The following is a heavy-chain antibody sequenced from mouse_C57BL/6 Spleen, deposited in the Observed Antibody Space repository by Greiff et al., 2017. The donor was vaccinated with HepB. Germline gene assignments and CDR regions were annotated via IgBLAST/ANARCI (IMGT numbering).Heavy chain of an antibody. CDR2: ISYDGSN. V-gene: IGHV3-6*01. J-gene: IGHJ1*03. Sequence: EVKLQESGPGLVKPSQSLSLTCSVPGYSITSGYYWNWIRQFPGNKLEWMGYISYDGSNNYNPSLKNRISITRDTSKNQFFLKLNSVTTEDTATYYCARDPGGSIVWGTGTTVTVSS. CDR1: GYSITSGYY. CDR3: ARDPGGSIV. D-gene: IGHD1-1*02.